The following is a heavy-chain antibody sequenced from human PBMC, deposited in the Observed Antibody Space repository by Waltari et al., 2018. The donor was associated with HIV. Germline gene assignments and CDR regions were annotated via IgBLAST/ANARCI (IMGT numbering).Heavy chain of an antibody. CDR1: GFTFSSYS. CDR3: AREPQGIQLPYYFDY. J-gene: IGHJ4*02. V-gene: IGHV3-48*01. CDR2: ISSSSSTI. Sequence: EVQLVESGGGLVQPGGSLRLSCAASGFTFSSYSMNWVRQAPGKGLEWVSYISSSSSTIYYADSVKGRFTISRDNAKNSLYLQMNSLRAEDTAVYYCAREPQGIQLPYYFDYWGQGTLVTVSS. D-gene: IGHD5-18*01.